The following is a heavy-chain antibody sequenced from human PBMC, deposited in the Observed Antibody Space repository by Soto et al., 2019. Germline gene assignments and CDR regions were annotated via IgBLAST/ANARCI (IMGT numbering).Heavy chain of an antibody. CDR1: GFTFTSYA. Sequence: GGSLRLSCAASGFTFTSYAMHWVRQAPGKGLEWVAVIPYDGSNKYYADSVKGRFTISRDNSKNTLYLQMNSLRAEDTAVYYCARVQDILTAYLDYWGQGTLVTVSS. CDR3: ARVQDILTAYLDY. V-gene: IGHV3-30-3*01. CDR2: IPYDGSNK. J-gene: IGHJ4*02. D-gene: IGHD3-9*01.